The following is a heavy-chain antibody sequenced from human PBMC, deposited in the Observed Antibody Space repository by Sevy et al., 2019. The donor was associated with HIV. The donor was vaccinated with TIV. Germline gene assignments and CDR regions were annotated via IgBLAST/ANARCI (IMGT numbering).Heavy chain of an antibody. Sequence: ASVKVSCKASGYTFTGYYMHWVRQAPGQGLEWMGRINHNSGGTNYAQKFQGRVTMTRDTSISTAYMELSRLRSDDTAVYYCARLECPYSFYGMDVWGQGTTVTVSS. V-gene: IGHV1-2*06. CDR2: INHNSGGT. J-gene: IGHJ6*02. CDR1: GYTFTGYY. D-gene: IGHD2-21*01. CDR3: ARLECPYSFYGMDV.